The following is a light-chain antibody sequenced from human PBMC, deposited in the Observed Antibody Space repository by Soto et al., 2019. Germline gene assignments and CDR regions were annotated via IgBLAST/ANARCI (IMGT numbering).Light chain of an antibody. Sequence: QSVLTQPPSVSGAPGQRVTISCTGGSSNIGAPYNVHWYQQLPGTAPKLLISGNTNRPSGVPDRFSGSKSGTSASLAITGLQPEDEADYYCQSFDLSQTWVFGGGTKLTVL. CDR2: GNT. J-gene: IGLJ3*02. V-gene: IGLV1-40*01. CDR3: QSFDLSQTWV. CDR1: SSNIGAPYN.